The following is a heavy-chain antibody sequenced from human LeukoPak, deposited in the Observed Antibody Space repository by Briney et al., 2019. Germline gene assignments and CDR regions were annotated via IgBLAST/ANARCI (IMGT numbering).Heavy chain of an antibody. J-gene: IGHJ4*02. Sequence: GGSLRLSCAASGFTVSSNYMSWVRQAPGKGLEWVSVIYSGGSTYYADSVKGRFTICRDNSKNTLYLQMNSLRAEDTAVYYCARDRYYDSSFFDYWGQGTLVTVSS. D-gene: IGHD3-22*01. CDR1: GFTVSSNY. CDR2: IYSGGST. V-gene: IGHV3-66*01. CDR3: ARDRYYDSSFFDY.